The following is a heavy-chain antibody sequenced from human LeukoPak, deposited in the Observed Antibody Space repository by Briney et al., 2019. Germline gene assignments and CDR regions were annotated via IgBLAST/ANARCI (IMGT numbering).Heavy chain of an antibody. J-gene: IGHJ4*02. CDR1: GGSISSYY. CDR3: ASSIAAAGMTLDFDY. CDR2: IYYSGST. D-gene: IGHD6-13*01. V-gene: IGHV4-59*01. Sequence: LETLSLTCTVSGGSISSYYWSWIRQPPGKGLEWIGYIYYSGSTNYNPSLKSRVTISVDTSKNQFSLKLSSVTAADTAVYYCASSIAAAGMTLDFDYWGQGTLVTVSS.